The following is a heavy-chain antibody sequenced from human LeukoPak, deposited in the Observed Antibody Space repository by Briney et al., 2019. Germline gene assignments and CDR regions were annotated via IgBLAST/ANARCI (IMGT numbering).Heavy chain of an antibody. D-gene: IGHD6-19*01. V-gene: IGHV3-30*02. CDR2: IRYDGSNE. Sequence: GGSLRLSCAASGFTFSNFGMHWVRQAPGKGLEWVAFIRYDGSNEYYADSVKGRFTISRDNAKNSLYLQLNSLRAEDTAVYYCARDGSPVAREFDYWGQGTLVTVSS. J-gene: IGHJ4*02. CDR3: ARDGSPVAREFDY. CDR1: GFTFSNFG.